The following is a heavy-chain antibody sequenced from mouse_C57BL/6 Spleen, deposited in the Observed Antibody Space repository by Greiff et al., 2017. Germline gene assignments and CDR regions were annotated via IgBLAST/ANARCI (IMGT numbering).Heavy chain of an antibody. Sequence: EVQLQQSGAELVRPGASVKLSCTASGFNIKDDYMHWVKQRPEQGLEWIGWIDPENGDTEYASKFQGKATITADTSSNTAYLQLSSLTSEDTAVYYCTIRWIYDYGEYFDVWGTGTTVTVSS. D-gene: IGHD2-4*01. J-gene: IGHJ1*03. V-gene: IGHV14-4*01. CDR2: IDPENGDT. CDR3: TIRWIYDYGEYFDV. CDR1: GFNIKDDY.